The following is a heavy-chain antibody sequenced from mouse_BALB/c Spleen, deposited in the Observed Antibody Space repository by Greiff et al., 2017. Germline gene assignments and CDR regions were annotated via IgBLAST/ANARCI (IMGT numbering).Heavy chain of an antibody. CDR2: IWGDGST. Sequence: QVQLQQSGPGLVAPSQSLSITCTVSGFSLTGYGVNWVRQPPGKGLEWLGMIWGDGSTDYNSAPKSRLSISKDNSKSQVFLKMNSLQTDDTARYYCARYGYDEDWFAYWGQGTLVTVSA. CDR1: GFSLTGYG. D-gene: IGHD2-2*01. J-gene: IGHJ3*01. CDR3: ARYGYDEDWFAY. V-gene: IGHV2-6-7*01.